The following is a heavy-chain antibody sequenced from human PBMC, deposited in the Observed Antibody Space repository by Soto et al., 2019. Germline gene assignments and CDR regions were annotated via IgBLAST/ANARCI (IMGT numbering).Heavy chain of an antibody. CDR1: AFTFSSYA. D-gene: IGHD6-19*01. CDR3: ARDPGAITVAGNFDY. CDR2: ISGSGIST. Sequence: EVQLLESGGGLVQPGGSLRLSCAASAFTFSSYAMSWVRQSPGKGLEWVSGISGSGISTYYADSVKGRFSISRDNSKNTRYLQMDSLRAEDTAVYYCARDPGAITVAGNFDYWGQGTLVNVSS. J-gene: IGHJ4*02. V-gene: IGHV3-23*01.